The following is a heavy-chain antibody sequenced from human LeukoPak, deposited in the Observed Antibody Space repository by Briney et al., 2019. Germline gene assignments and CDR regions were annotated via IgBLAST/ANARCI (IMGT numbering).Heavy chain of an antibody. J-gene: IGHJ4*02. Sequence: GGSLRLSCTASEFTLSSYGMHWVRQAPGKGPEWVAFIWYDGNNKYYADSVKGRFTISRDNSKNTLYLQMNSLRAEDTAVYYCAKDPLQYGSGSYYFDYWGQGTLVTVSS. D-gene: IGHD3-10*01. V-gene: IGHV3-30*02. CDR1: EFTLSSYG. CDR3: AKDPLQYGSGSYYFDY. CDR2: IWYDGNNK.